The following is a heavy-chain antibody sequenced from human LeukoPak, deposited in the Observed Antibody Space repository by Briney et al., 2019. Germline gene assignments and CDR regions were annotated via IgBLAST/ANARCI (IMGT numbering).Heavy chain of an antibody. J-gene: IGHJ3*02. CDR1: GGSISSGGYY. D-gene: IGHD5-18*01. CDR3: ASRGDTAMVPRAFDI. CDR2: IYYSGST. V-gene: IGHV4-31*03. Sequence: SETLSLTCTVSGGSISSGGYYWSWIRQHPGKGLEWIGYIYYSGSTYYNPSLKSRVTISVDTSKNQFSLKLSSVTAADTAVYYCASRGDTAMVPRAFDIWGQGTMVTVSS.